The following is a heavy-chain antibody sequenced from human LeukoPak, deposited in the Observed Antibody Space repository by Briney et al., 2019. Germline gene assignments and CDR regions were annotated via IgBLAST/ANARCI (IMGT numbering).Heavy chain of an antibody. D-gene: IGHD4-23*01. CDR2: IKSEGCSI. CDR1: GFTFSIYW. CDR3: ARDLDYGGYSNFDY. Sequence: GGSLRLSCVASGFTFSIYWMHWVRHAPGKGRMWVSRIKSEGCSIRYADSVKARFTISRDNDKNTLYLQMNSLRAEDTAVYYCARDLDYGGYSNFDYWGQGALVTVSS. V-gene: IGHV3-74*01. J-gene: IGHJ4*02.